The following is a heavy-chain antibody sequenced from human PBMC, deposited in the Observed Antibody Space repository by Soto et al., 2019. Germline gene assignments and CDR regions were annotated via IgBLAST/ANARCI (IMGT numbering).Heavy chain of an antibody. CDR3: ARDLAVAGRGGYFDY. J-gene: IGHJ4*02. V-gene: IGHV4-59*01. CDR1: GGSISSYY. CDR2: MYYSGST. D-gene: IGHD6-19*01. Sequence: SETLSLTCTVSGGSISSYYWSWIRQPPGKGLEWIGYMYYSGSTNYNPSLKSRVTISVDTSKNQFSLKLSSVTAADTAVYYCARDLAVAGRGGYFDYWGQGTLATVSS.